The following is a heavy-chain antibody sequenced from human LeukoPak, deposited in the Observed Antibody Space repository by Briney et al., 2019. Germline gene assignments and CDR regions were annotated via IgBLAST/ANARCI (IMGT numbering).Heavy chain of an antibody. CDR1: GFTFSSYG. D-gene: IGHD6-6*01. Sequence: PGGSLRLSCAASGFTFSSYGMHWVRQAPGKGLEWVSGISWNSGSIGYADSVKGRFTISRDNAKNSLYLQMNSLRAEDTALYYCAKGYSSSSRLSGAFDIWGQGTMVTVSS. J-gene: IGHJ3*02. CDR3: AKGYSSSSRLSGAFDI. V-gene: IGHV3-9*01. CDR2: ISWNSGSI.